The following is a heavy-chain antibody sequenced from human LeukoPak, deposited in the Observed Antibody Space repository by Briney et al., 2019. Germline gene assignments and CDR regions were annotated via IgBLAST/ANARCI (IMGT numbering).Heavy chain of an antibody. CDR1: GGTFSSYA. CDR3: ARSWGGSIPTNSFFDP. CDR2: IIPILGIA. V-gene: IGHV1-69*04. J-gene: IGHJ5*02. Sequence: SVKVSCKASGGTFSSYAISWVRQAPGQGLEWMGRIIPILGIANYAQKFQGRVTITADKSTSTAYMELSSLRSEDTAVYYCARSWGGSIPTNSFFDPWGQGTLVTVSS. D-gene: IGHD3-16*01.